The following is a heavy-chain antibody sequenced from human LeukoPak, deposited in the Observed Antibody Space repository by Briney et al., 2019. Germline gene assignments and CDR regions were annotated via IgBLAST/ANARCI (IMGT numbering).Heavy chain of an antibody. CDR3: AKVGGYSGYDFGY. CDR1: GFTFSSYG. Sequence: GGSLRLSCAASGFTFSSYGMHWVRQAPGKGLEWVAVISYDGSNKYYADSVKGRFTISRDNSKNTLYLQMNSLRAEDTAVYCCAKVGGYSGYDFGYWGQGTLVTVSS. J-gene: IGHJ4*02. V-gene: IGHV3-30*18. D-gene: IGHD5-12*01. CDR2: ISYDGSNK.